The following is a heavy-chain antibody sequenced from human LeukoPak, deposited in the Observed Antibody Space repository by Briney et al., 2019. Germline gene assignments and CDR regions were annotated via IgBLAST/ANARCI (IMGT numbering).Heavy chain of an antibody. CDR1: GGTFSSYA. V-gene: IGHV1-69*04. CDR2: IIPIFGIA. CDR3: ARGRVRRVLDPYYFDY. Sequence: GSSVKVSCKASGGTFSSYAISWVRQAPGQGLEWMGRIIPIFGIANYAQKFQGRVTITADKSTSTAYMELSSLRPGDTAVYYCARGRVRRVLDPYYFDYWGQGTLVTVSS. D-gene: IGHD1-1*01. J-gene: IGHJ4*02.